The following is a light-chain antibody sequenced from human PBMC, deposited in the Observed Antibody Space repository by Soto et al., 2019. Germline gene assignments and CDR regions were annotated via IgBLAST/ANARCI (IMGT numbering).Light chain of an antibody. J-gene: IGLJ2*01. CDR1: SSNIGAGYD. V-gene: IGLV1-40*01. CDR3: QSYDSILSGRGV. CDR2: GNS. Sequence: QSVLTQPPSVSGAPGQRVTISCTGSSSNIGAGYDVHWYQQLPGTAPKLLIYGNSNRPSGVPDRFSGSKSGTSASLAITGLQAEDEADYYCQSYDSILSGRGVFGGGTKVTVL.